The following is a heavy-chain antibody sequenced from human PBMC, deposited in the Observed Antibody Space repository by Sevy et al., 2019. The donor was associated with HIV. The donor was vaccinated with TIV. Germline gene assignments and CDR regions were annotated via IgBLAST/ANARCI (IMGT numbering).Heavy chain of an antibody. V-gene: IGHV3-11*01. Sequence: GGSLRLSCAASGFTFSDYYMSWIRQAPGKGLEWISYISGSDSTIYYADSVKGRFTISRDNARNSLYLQMNGLRAEDTAVYYCARDHVKDGDLGDYYYYAFDVWGQGTTVTVSS. J-gene: IGHJ6*02. D-gene: IGHD4-17*01. CDR1: GFTFSDYY. CDR3: ARDHVKDGDLGDYYYYAFDV. CDR2: ISGSDSTI.